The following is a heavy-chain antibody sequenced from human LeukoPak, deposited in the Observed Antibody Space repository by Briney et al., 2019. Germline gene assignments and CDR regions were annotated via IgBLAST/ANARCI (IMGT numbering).Heavy chain of an antibody. CDR3: ARGAKMYSSSYTCYFDY. CDR2: IYYSGST. Sequence: SETLSLTCTVSGGSISSYYWSWIRQPPGKGLEWIGYIYYSGSTNYNPSLKSRVTISVDTSKNQFSLKLSSVTAADTAVYYCARGAKMYSSSYTCYFDYWGQGTLVTVSS. D-gene: IGHD6-6*01. V-gene: IGHV4-59*08. CDR1: GGSISSYY. J-gene: IGHJ4*02.